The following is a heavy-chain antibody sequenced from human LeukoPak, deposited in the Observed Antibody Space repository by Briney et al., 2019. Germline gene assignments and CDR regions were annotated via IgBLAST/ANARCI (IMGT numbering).Heavy chain of an antibody. Sequence: ASVKVSCTASGYTFTSYYMHWVRQAPGQGLEWMGIINPSGGSTSYAQKFQGRVTMTRDTSTSTVYMELSSLRSEDTAVYYCAVISGYSSSWNSFYIDYWGQGTLVTVSS. V-gene: IGHV1-46*01. CDR2: INPSGGST. D-gene: IGHD6-13*01. CDR3: AVISGYSSSWNSFYIDY. J-gene: IGHJ4*02. CDR1: GYTFTSYY.